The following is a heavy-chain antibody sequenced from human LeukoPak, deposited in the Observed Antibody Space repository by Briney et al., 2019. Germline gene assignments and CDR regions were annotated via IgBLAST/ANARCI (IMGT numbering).Heavy chain of an antibody. D-gene: IGHD3-22*01. Sequence: HPGGSLRLSCAASGFTFSTYAMSWVRQAPGKGLEWVSGTGASGITTHYAGSVKGRFTLSRDNSKNTLYLQMSSLRAEDTAVYYCAKHRDKGDSSGYHDFDFWGQGTLVTVSS. CDR1: GFTFSTYA. V-gene: IGHV3-23*01. J-gene: IGHJ4*02. CDR3: AKHRDKGDSSGYHDFDF. CDR2: TGASGITT.